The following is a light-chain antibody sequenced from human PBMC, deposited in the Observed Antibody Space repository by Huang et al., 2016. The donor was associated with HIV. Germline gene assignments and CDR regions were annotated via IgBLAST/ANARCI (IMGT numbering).Light chain of an antibody. CDR3: QQRKYWPPIT. J-gene: IGKJ5*01. V-gene: IGKV3-11*01. CDR2: DAS. Sequence: ETVLTHSPATLSLSPGERATLSCRASQSVNSYLAWYQQKPGQTPRPLIYDASNRATGIPARFSGSGSGTDFTLTISSLEPEDFAVYYCQQRKYWPPITFGQGTRLEIK. CDR1: QSVNSY.